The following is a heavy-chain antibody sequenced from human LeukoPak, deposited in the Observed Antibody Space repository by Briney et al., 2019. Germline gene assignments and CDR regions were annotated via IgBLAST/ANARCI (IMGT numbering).Heavy chain of an antibody. Sequence: GGSLRLSCAASGFTFSSYGMHWVRQAPGKGLEWGAFIRYDGSNKYYADSVKGRFTISRDDSKNTLYLQMHSLRAEDTAVYYCAKDDYGGNSFQGDAFDIWGQGTMVTVSS. J-gene: IGHJ3*02. V-gene: IGHV3-30*02. CDR1: GFTFSSYG. CDR3: AKDDYGGNSFQGDAFDI. CDR2: IRYDGSNK. D-gene: IGHD4-23*01.